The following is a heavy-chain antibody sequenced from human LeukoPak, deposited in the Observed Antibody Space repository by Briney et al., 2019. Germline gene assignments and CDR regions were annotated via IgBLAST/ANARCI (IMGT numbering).Heavy chain of an antibody. CDR1: GFTFSSYG. D-gene: IGHD5-18*01. J-gene: IGHJ4*02. Sequence: GGSLRLSCAASGFTFSSYGMHWVRQAPGKGLEWVAVISYDGSNKYYADSVKGRFAISRDNSKNTLYLQMNSLRAEDTAVYYCAKSGYSYGGIDYWGQGTLVTVSS. CDR3: AKSGYSYGGIDY. V-gene: IGHV3-30*18. CDR2: ISYDGSNK.